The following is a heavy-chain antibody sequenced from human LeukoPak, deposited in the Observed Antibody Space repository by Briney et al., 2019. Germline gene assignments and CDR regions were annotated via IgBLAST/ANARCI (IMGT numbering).Heavy chain of an antibody. CDR3: ARLSGFYYYYYMDV. J-gene: IGHJ6*03. CDR2: MFYDGST. CDR1: GGSISSYY. D-gene: IGHD3-22*01. Sequence: SETLSLTCTVSGGSISSYYWSWIRQPPGKGLEWIGYMFYDGSTSYNPSLKSRVTISIDTSKNQFSLKLSSVTAADTALYYCARLSGFYYYYYMDVWGIGTTVTVSS. V-gene: IGHV4-59*01.